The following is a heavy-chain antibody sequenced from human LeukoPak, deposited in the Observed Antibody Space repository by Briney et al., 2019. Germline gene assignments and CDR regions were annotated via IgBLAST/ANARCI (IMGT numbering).Heavy chain of an antibody. J-gene: IGHJ4*02. V-gene: IGHV3-7*01. CDR1: GFIFSTYW. CDR3: ARDGAFRIYDY. CDR2: IKQDGNEK. Sequence: GGSLRLSCAASGFIFSTYWMSWVRQAPGKGLEWVANIKQDGNEKYYVDSVKGRFTISRDNARNSLYLQMSSLRADDTAVYYCARDGAFRIYDYWGQGTLVTVSS. D-gene: IGHD3-3*02.